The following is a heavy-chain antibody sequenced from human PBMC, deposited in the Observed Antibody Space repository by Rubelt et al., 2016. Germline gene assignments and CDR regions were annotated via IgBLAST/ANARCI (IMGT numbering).Heavy chain of an antibody. CDR1: GGSISSSSYY. D-gene: IGHD3-22*01. Sequence: QLQLQESGPGLVKPSETLSLTCTVSGGSISSSSYYWGWIRQPPGKGLEWIGRIYYSGSTDYNPSLKSRVALSVAPSKTQFSLRLSSVTAADTAVYYCARAVSYYDSSGYGYYYYMDVWGKGTTVTVSS. CDR2: IYYSGST. V-gene: IGHV4-39*07. J-gene: IGHJ6*03. CDR3: ARAVSYYDSSGYGYYYYMDV.